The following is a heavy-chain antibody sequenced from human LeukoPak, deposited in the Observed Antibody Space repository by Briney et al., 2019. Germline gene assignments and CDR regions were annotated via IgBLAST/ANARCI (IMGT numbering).Heavy chain of an antibody. CDR2: ISGSGGST. CDR3: AKVPYYDFWSGYCFDY. CDR1: GFTFSDYY. J-gene: IGHJ4*02. V-gene: IGHV3-23*01. Sequence: PGGSLRLSCAASGFTFSDYYMSWIRQAPGKGLEWVSAISGSGGSTYYADSVKGRFTISRDNSKNTLYLQMNSLRAEDTAVYYCAKVPYYDFWSGYCFDYWGQGTLVTVSS. D-gene: IGHD3-3*01.